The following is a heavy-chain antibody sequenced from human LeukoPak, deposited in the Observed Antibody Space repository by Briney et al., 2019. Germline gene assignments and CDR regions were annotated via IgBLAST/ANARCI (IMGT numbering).Heavy chain of an antibody. CDR1: GYTLIHYY. J-gene: IGHJ4*02. CDR3: ARTMVTTLPHFDY. CDR2: LNPNSGAT. D-gene: IGHD4-17*01. V-gene: IGHV1-2*02. Sequence: ASVTVSCKASGYTLIHYYIHWVRQAPGQGLEWMGWLNPNSGATNYAQKFKGRVTVTRDTFISTAYMELTSLRSDDSAIYYCARTMVTTLPHFDYWGQGTLVTVSS.